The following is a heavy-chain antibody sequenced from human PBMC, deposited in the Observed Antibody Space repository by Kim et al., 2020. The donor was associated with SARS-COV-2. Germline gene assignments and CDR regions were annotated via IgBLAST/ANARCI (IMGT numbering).Heavy chain of an antibody. V-gene: IGHV3-48*03. CDR1: GFTFSSYE. J-gene: IGHJ4*02. D-gene: IGHD3-22*01. CDR3: ERDTPYYYYDSSSYYFDY. CDR2: ISSSGSTI. Sequence: GGSLRLSCAASGFTFSSYEMNWVRQAPGKGLEWVSYISSSGSTIYYADSVKGRFTISRDNAKNSLYLQMNSLRAEDTAVYYCERDTPYYYYDSSSYYFDYSGQGTLRTVSS.